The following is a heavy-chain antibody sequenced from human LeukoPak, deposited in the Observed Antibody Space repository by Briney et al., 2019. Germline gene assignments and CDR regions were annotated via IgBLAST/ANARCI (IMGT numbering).Heavy chain of an antibody. CDR2: INYSGGT. CDR1: GGSISSSSYY. V-gene: IGHV4-39*01. D-gene: IGHD5-18*01. CDR3: VRHGRYSYGPTYYYMDV. J-gene: IGHJ6*03. Sequence: SETLSLTCTVSGGSISSSSYYWGWIRQPPGKGLEWIGSINYSGGTYYNPSLKSRVTISVDTSKNQFSLKLSSVTAADTAVYYCVRHGRYSYGPTYYYMDVWGKGTTVTVSS.